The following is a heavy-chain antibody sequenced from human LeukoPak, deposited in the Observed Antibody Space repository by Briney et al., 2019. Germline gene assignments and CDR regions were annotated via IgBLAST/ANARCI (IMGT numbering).Heavy chain of an antibody. CDR3: ARGQWLVRGVYFDY. V-gene: IGHV3-48*03. CDR2: ISASGSTI. Sequence: GGSLRLSCAASEFSFSSYEMNWVRQAPGKGLEWVPYISASGSTIYYADSVKGRFTFSRDNSKNLLYLQMNSLRAEDTAVYYCARGQWLVRGVYFDYWGQGTLVSVSS. CDR1: EFSFSSYE. D-gene: IGHD6-19*01. J-gene: IGHJ4*02.